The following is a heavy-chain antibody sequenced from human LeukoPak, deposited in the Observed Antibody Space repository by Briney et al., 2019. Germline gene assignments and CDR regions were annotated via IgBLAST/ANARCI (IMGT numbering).Heavy chain of an antibody. CDR3: ARYWAAAETDAFDI. D-gene: IGHD6-13*01. CDR2: INSDGSST. J-gene: IGHJ3*02. V-gene: IGHV3-74*01. CDR1: GLTFSSYW. Sequence: GGSLRLSCAASGLTFSSYWMHWVRQAPGKGLVWVSRINSDGSSTSYADSVKGRFTISRDNAKNTLYLQMNSLRAEDTAVYYCARYWAAAETDAFDIWGQGTMVTVSS.